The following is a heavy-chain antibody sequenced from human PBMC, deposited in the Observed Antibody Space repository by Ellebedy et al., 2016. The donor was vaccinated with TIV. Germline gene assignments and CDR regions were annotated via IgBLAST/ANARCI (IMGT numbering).Heavy chain of an antibody. V-gene: IGHV1-18*04. CDR2: ISAYNGNT. J-gene: IGHJ6*02. Sequence: AASVKVSCKASGYTFTSYGISWVRQAPGQGLEWMGWISAYNGNTNYAQKLQGRVTMTTDTSTSTAYMELRSLRSDDTAVYYCARDAPLHQLLSGNYGMDVWGQGTTVTVSS. CDR3: ARDAPLHQLLSGNYGMDV. D-gene: IGHD2-2*01. CDR1: GYTFTSYG.